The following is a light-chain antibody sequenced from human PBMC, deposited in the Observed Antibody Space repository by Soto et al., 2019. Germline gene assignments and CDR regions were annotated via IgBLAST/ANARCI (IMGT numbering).Light chain of an antibody. J-gene: IGKJ1*01. V-gene: IGKV1-5*01. CDR1: QSISSW. Sequence: DVQMTQSPSTLSASVVDRVTVTCRASQSISSWLAWYQQKPGKAPKLLIYDASSLESGVPSRFSGSGSGTEFTLTISSLQPDDFATYYCQQYNSYSLTFGQGTMVDVK. CDR2: DAS. CDR3: QQYNSYSLT.